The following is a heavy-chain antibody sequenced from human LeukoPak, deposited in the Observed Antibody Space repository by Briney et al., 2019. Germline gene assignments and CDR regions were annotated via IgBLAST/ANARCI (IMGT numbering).Heavy chain of an antibody. D-gene: IGHD2-15*01. CDR1: GFTFSNAW. CDR3: TTGAHMVVAADLDY. V-gene: IGHV3-15*01. J-gene: IGHJ4*02. Sequence: GGSLRLSCAASGFTFSNAWMSWVRQAPGKGREWVGRIKSKTDGGTTDYAAPVKGRFTISRDDSKNTLYVQMNSLKTEDTAVYYCTTGAHMVVAADLDYWGQGTLVTVSS. CDR2: IKSKTDGGTT.